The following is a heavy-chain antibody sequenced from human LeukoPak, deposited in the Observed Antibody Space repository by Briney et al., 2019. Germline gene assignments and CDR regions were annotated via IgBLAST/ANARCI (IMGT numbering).Heavy chain of an antibody. Sequence: GGSLRLSCVASGFTFSTYEMTWVRQAPGKGLEWVSHISSSGSAIYYADSVKGRFTISRDNAKNSLYLQMNSLRVEDTAVYYCARGGGSSWCLDCWGQGTLVTVSS. J-gene: IGHJ4*02. CDR3: ARGGGSSWCLDC. V-gene: IGHV3-48*03. CDR1: GFTFSTYE. CDR2: ISSSGSAI. D-gene: IGHD6-13*01.